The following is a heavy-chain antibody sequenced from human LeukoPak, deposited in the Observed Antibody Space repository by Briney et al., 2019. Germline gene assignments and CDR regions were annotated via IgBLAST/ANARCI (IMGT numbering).Heavy chain of an antibody. D-gene: IGHD3-10*01. V-gene: IGHV3-23*01. CDR2: ISERGGGT. CDR1: GISLSNYG. CDR3: AKRGVVIRGILVIGYHQEAYHYDF. J-gene: IGHJ4*02. Sequence: PGGSPRLSCVVSGISLSNYGMTWVRQAPGKGLEWVSYISERGGGTMYADSVKGRFTISRDTPLNTLYLQMNNLRAEDTAVYFCAKRGVVIRGILVIGYHQEAYHYDFWGQGVMVTVSS.